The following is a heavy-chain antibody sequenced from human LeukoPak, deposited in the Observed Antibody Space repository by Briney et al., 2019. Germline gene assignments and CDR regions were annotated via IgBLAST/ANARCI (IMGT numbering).Heavy chain of an antibody. CDR2: IYYSGST. D-gene: IGHD2-2*01. Sequence: SETLSLTCTVSGCSISSSSYYWGWIRQPPGKGLEWIGSIYYSGSTYYNPSLKSRVTISVDTSKNQFSLKLSSVTAADTAVYYCARRPAYYYYGMDVWGQGTTVTVSS. J-gene: IGHJ6*02. CDR3: ARRPAYYYYGMDV. CDR1: GCSISSSSYY. V-gene: IGHV4-39*01.